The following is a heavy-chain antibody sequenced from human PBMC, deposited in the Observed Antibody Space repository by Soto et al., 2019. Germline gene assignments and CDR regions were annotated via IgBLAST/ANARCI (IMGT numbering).Heavy chain of an antibody. V-gene: IGHV3-21*01. J-gene: IGHJ4*02. CDR1: GFTFSSYS. D-gene: IGHD4-17*01. CDR2: ISSSSSYI. Sequence: EVQLVESGGGLVKPGGSLRLSCAASGFTFSSYSMNWGRQAPGKGLEWVSSISSSSSYIYYADSVKGRFTISRDNAKNSLYLQMNSLRAEDTAVYCCASATTTVTTLNYWGQGTLVTVSS. CDR3: ASATTTVTTLNY.